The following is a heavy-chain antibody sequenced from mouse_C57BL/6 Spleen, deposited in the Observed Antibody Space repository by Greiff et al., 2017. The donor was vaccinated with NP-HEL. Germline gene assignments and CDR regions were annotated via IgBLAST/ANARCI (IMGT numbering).Heavy chain of an antibody. CDR1: GYTFTDYE. D-gene: IGHD1-1*01. CDR2: IDPETGGT. CDR3: SYYGRGAMDY. J-gene: IGHJ4*01. Sequence: VKLVESGAELVRPGASVTLSCKASGYTFTDYEMHWVKQTPVHGLEWIGAIDPETGGTAYNQKFKGKAILTADKSSSTAYMELRSLTSEDSAVYYCSYYGRGAMDYWGQGTSVTVSS. V-gene: IGHV1-15*01.